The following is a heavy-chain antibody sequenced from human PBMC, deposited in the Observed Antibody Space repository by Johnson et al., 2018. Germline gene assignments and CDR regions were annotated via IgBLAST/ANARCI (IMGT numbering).Heavy chain of an antibody. J-gene: IGHJ6*02. CDR2: IYSGGST. Sequence: VQLVQSGGGVVQPGRSLRLSCAASGFTFSSNYMSWVRQAPGKGLEWVSVIYSGGSTYYADSVKGRFTISRDNSKNTLYLQMNSLRAEDTAVYYCASPVYYYYGMDVWGQGTTVTVSS. CDR1: GFTFSSNY. CDR3: ASPVYYYYGMDV. V-gene: IGHV3-66*01.